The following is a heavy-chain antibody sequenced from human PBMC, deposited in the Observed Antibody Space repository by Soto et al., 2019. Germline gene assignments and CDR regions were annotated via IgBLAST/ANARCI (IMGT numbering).Heavy chain of an antibody. D-gene: IGHD2-21*02. J-gene: IGHJ4*02. CDR2: ISGSGGST. Sequence: PGGSLRLSCAASGFTFISYAMSWVLQAPWKGLEWVSAISGSGGSTYDADSVKGRFTISRDNSKNTLYLQMNSLRAEDTAVYYCAKPLKHIVVVTAGIDYWGQGTLVTVSS. CDR1: GFTFISYA. CDR3: AKPLKHIVVVTAGIDY. V-gene: IGHV3-23*01.